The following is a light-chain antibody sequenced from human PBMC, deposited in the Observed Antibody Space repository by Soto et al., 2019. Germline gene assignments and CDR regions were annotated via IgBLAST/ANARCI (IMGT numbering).Light chain of an antibody. CDR2: GTF. J-gene: IGKJ4*01. Sequence: EIVLTQSPGTLSLSPGEGATLSCRASQSVSSSSLTWYQQKRGQAPRLLLYGTFTRATGILDRFSGSGSGTVFTLTISRLESEDFAVYYCNQYQSSRTLGGGTRVEIK. CDR1: QSVSSSS. CDR3: NQYQSSRT. V-gene: IGKV3-20*01.